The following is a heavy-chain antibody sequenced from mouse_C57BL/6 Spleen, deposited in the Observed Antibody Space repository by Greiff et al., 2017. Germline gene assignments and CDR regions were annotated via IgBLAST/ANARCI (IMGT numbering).Heavy chain of an antibody. Sequence: EVKVVESGGGLVQSGRSLRLSCATSGFTFSDFYMEWVRQAPGKGLEWIAASRNKANDYTTEYSASVKGRFIVSRDTSQSILYLQMNALRAEDTAIYYCARANYYGSSYEDYWGQGTTLTVSS. V-gene: IGHV7-1*01. CDR3: ARANYYGSSYEDY. CDR2: SRNKANDYTT. D-gene: IGHD1-1*01. CDR1: GFTFSDFY. J-gene: IGHJ2*01.